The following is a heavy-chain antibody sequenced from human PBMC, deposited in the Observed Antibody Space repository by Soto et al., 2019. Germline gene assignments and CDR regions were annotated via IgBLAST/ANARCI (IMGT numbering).Heavy chain of an antibody. CDR3: AAIRVATPSHFDS. J-gene: IGHJ4*02. Sequence: SETLSLTCSVSGGSFSDYYWTWIWQPPGKGLEWIGYIYYSGSTNYNPSLKSRVTISLDTSKNQFSLKLTSVTAADTAVYYCAAIRVATPSHFDSWGQGTLVTVSS. CDR1: GGSFSDYY. D-gene: IGHD5-12*01. V-gene: IGHV4-59*01. CDR2: IYYSGST.